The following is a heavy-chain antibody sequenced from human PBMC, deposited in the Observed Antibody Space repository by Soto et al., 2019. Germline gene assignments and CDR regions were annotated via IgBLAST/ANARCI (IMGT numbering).Heavy chain of an antibody. Sequence: GGSLRLSCAVSGLTFSSYDMHWVRQRTGKGLEWVSAIGTDGNTYYTASVKGRFTISRENAKNSLYLQMDSLRAEDTAVYYCARVRGTYDYFAMDGWGQGTTVTVSS. CDR1: GLTFSSYD. CDR2: IGTDGNT. V-gene: IGHV3-13*01. CDR3: ARVRGTYDYFAMDG. D-gene: IGHD3-9*01. J-gene: IGHJ6*02.